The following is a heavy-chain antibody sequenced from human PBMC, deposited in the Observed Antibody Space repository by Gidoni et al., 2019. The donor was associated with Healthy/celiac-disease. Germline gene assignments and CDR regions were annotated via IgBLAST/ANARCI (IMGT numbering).Heavy chain of an antibody. Sequence: QVQLQESGPGLVKPSETLSLTCTVSGGSIRSYYWSWIRQPPGKGLEWIGYVHYSGNINYNPSLKSRGTISVDTSKNQLSLKLSSVTAADTAVYYCARVAVGGTGYYFDYWGQGTLVTVSS. CDR1: GGSIRSYY. D-gene: IGHD6-19*01. V-gene: IGHV4-59*01. CDR2: VHYSGNI. J-gene: IGHJ4*02. CDR3: ARVAVGGTGYYFDY.